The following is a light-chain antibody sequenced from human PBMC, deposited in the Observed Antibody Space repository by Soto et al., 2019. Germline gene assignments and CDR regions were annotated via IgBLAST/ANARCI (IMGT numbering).Light chain of an antibody. J-gene: IGKJ2*01. CDR3: QQSHAIPYT. Sequence: DIQMTQSPSSLSASVGDRVTITCRASQTISSYLNWYQQKPGKAPKLLIYAASSLQSGVPSRFSGSGSGTYFTLTISSLQPEDFATYYCQQSHAIPYTFAQGTKLEIK. CDR2: AAS. CDR1: QTISSY. V-gene: IGKV1-39*01.